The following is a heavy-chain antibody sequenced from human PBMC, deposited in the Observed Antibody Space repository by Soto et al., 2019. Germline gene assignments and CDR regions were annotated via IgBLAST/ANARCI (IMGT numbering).Heavy chain of an antibody. D-gene: IGHD3-22*01. CDR2: IYYSEST. CDR3: ARAYYETSGYSLDP. Sequence: QVQLQESGPGLVKPSETLSLTCTVSGGSISSYYWSWIRQPPGKGLEWIGYIYYSESTNYNPSLKVRVIISVDTSKNQFSLRLTSVTAADTAVYYCARAYYETSGYSLDPWGQGTLVTVSS. CDR1: GGSISSYY. V-gene: IGHV4-59*01. J-gene: IGHJ5*02.